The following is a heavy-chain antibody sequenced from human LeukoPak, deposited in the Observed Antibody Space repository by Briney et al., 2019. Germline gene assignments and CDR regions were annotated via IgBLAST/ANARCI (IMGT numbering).Heavy chain of an antibody. CDR1: GYTFTSYA. J-gene: IGHJ6*02. CDR2: INAGNGNT. Sequence: ASVKVSCKASGYTFTSYAMHWVRQAPGQRLEWMGWINAGNGNTKYSQKFQGRVTITRDTSASTAYMELSSLRSEDTAVYYCARPIPFSDSSGYYYGMDVWGQGTTVTVSS. D-gene: IGHD3-22*01. CDR3: ARPIPFSDSSGYYYGMDV. V-gene: IGHV1-3*01.